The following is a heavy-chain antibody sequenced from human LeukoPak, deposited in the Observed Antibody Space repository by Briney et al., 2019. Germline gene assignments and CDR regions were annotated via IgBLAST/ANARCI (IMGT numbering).Heavy chain of an antibody. J-gene: IGHJ6*04. D-gene: IGHD3-10*02. CDR2: ISSSGSTI. V-gene: IGHV3-48*03. Sequence: PGGSLGLSCAASGFTFSSYEMNWGRQAPGKGLEGVSYISSSGSTIYYADSVKGRFTISRDNAKNSLYLQMNSLRAEDTAVYYCAELGITMIGGVWGKGTTVTISS. CDR3: AELGITMIGGV. CDR1: GFTFSSYE.